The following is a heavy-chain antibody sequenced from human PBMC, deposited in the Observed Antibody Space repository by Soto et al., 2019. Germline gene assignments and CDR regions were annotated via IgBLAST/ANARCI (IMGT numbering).Heavy chain of an antibody. CDR2: INAGNGNT. J-gene: IGHJ5*02. V-gene: IGHV1-3*01. D-gene: IGHD3-10*01. CDR3: ARGERILLWFGELHSWFDP. Sequence: ASVKVSCKGSGYTFTSYAMHWVRQAPGQRLEWMGWINAGNGNTKYSQKFQGRVTITRDTSASTAYMELSSLRSEDTAVYYCARGERILLWFGELHSWFDPWGQGTLVTVSS. CDR1: GYTFTSYA.